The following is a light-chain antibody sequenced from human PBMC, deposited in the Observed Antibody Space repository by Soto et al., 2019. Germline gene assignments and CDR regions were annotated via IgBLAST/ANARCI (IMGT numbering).Light chain of an antibody. CDR1: SSNIGSNY. V-gene: IGLV1-47*01. CDR2: RNN. Sequence: QSVLTQPPSASGTPGQSATISCSGSSSNIGSNYVYWYQQLPGTAPKLLIYRNNQRPSGVPDRFSGSKSGTSASLAISGLRSEDEADYYCAAWDDSLSPHVVFGGRTKLTVL. J-gene: IGLJ2*01. CDR3: AAWDDSLSPHVV.